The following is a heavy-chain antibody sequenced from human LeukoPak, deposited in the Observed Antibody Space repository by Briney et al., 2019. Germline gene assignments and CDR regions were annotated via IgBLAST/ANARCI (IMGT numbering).Heavy chain of an antibody. D-gene: IGHD1-26*01. CDR1: GFIFSSYS. CDR3: AKGDTTWELPHDY. J-gene: IGHJ4*02. CDR2: ISSSSSPT. Sequence: GGSLRLSCAASGFIFSSYSMNWVRQAPGKGLEWVAYISSSSSPTYYADSVKGRFTISRDNSKNTLYLQMNSLRAEDTAVYYCAKGDTTWELPHDYWGQGTLVTVSS. V-gene: IGHV3-48*01.